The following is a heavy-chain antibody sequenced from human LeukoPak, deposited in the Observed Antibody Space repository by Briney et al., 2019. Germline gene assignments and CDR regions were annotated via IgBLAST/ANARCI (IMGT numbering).Heavy chain of an antibody. CDR3: ARLAMDSQGRYYYYYGMDV. CDR2: IYYSGST. CDR1: GGSISSSSYY. Sequence: PSETLSLTCTVSGGSISSSSYYWGWIRQPPGKGLEWIGSIYYSGSTYYNPSLKSRVTISVDTSKNQFSLKLSSVTAADTAVYYCARLAMDSQGRYYYYYGMDVWGQGTTVTVSS. J-gene: IGHJ6*02. D-gene: IGHD3/OR15-3a*01. V-gene: IGHV4-39*07.